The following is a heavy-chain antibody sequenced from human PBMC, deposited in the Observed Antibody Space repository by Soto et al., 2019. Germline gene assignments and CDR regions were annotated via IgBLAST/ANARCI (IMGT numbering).Heavy chain of an antibody. J-gene: IGHJ6*02. V-gene: IGHV1-69*13. D-gene: IGHD6-19*01. CDR2: IIPIFGTA. CDR3: ARDSHSSGWYQTLYYYGMDV. CDR1: GGTFSSYA. Sequence: SVKVSCKASGGTFSSYAISWVRQAPGQGLEWMGGIIPIFGTANYAQKFQGRVTITADESTSTAYMELSSLRSEDTAVYYCARDSHSSGWYQTLYYYGMDVWGQGTTVTVSS.